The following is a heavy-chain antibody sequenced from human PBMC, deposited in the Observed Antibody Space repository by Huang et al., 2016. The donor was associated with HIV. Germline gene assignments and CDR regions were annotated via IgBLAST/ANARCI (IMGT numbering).Heavy chain of an antibody. Sequence: QVQLQQWGAGLLKPSGVLSLKCAVYGGSLSDYYWTWIRQSPGKGLAWIGEVNHRGLSTYHPSRRSRVTMSVDMSKNQFSLNLTSLTVAYTAVYYCARPRMTATSSDSTWSFFDSWGQGTLVIVSS. CDR3: ARPRMTATSSDSTWSFFDS. CDR1: GGSLSDYY. D-gene: IGHD2-21*02. V-gene: IGHV4-34*02. CDR2: VNHRGLS. J-gene: IGHJ4*02.